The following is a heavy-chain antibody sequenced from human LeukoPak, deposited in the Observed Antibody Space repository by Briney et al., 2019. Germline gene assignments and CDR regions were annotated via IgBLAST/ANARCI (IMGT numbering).Heavy chain of an antibody. Sequence: ASVKVSCKASGYTFTSYDISWVRQAPGQGLEWMGWISAYNGNTNYAQKLQGRVTMTTDTSTSTAYMELRSLRSDDTAVYYCARGLRYSSIWYYFDYWGQGTLVTVSP. CDR2: ISAYNGNT. CDR1: GYTFTSYD. CDR3: ARGLRYSSIWYYFDY. V-gene: IGHV1-18*04. J-gene: IGHJ4*02. D-gene: IGHD6-13*01.